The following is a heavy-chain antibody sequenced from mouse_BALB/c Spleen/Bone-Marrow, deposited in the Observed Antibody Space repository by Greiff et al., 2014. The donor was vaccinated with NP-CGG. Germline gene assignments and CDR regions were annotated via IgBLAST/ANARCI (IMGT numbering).Heavy chain of an antibody. D-gene: IGHD4-1*01. Sequence: EVKLVESGPGLVKPSQTVSLTCTVTGISITTGNYRWSWIRQFPGNKLEWIGYIYYSGTITYNPSLTSRTTITRDTSKNQFFLEMKSLTAEDTATYHCARDGNWDGHFDYWGQGTTLTVSS. CDR3: ARDGNWDGHFDY. J-gene: IGHJ2*01. CDR1: GISITTGNYR. CDR2: IYYSGTI. V-gene: IGHV3-5*02.